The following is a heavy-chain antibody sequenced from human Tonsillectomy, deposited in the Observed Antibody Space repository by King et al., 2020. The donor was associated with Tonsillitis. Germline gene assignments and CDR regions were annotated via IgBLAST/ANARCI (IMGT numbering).Heavy chain of an antibody. CDR3: AKSPTGYYYYYYYGMDV. CDR1: GFTFSSYA. Sequence: VQLQESGGGLVQPGGSLRLSCAASGFTFSSYAMSWVRQAPGKGLAWVSAISGSGGSTYYADSVKGRFTISRDNSKNTLYLQMNSLRAEDTAVYYCAKSPTGYYYYYYYGMDVWGQGTTVTVSS. D-gene: IGHD3-9*01. CDR2: ISGSGGST. V-gene: IGHV3-23*01. J-gene: IGHJ6*02.